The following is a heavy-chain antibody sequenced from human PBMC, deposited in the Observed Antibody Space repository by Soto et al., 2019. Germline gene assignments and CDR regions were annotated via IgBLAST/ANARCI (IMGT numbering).Heavy chain of an antibody. D-gene: IGHD6-19*01. CDR1: GGTFSSYT. Sequence: QVQLVQSGAEVKKPGSSVKVSCKASGGTFSSYTISWVRQAPGQGLEWMGRIIPILGIANYAQKFQGRVTLTADKSTSTASMELSSLRAEDTAVYYCARDRTALAGTEHYYYGLAVWGQGTTVTVSS. CDR3: ARDRTALAGTEHYYYGLAV. V-gene: IGHV1-69*08. J-gene: IGHJ6*02. CDR2: IIPILGIA.